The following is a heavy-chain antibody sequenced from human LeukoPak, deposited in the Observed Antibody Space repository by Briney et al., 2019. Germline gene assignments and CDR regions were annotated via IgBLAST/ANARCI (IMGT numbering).Heavy chain of an antibody. D-gene: IGHD6-13*01. CDR3: ARVGIAAAGYYFDY. V-gene: IGHV1-2*02. Sequence: GASVKVSCKASGYTFTGYYMHWVRQAPGQGLEWTGWINPNSGGTNYAQKFQGRVTMTTDTSTSTAYMELRSLRSDDTAVYYCARVGIAAAGYYFDYWGQGTLVTVSS. CDR1: GYTFTGYY. J-gene: IGHJ4*02. CDR2: INPNSGGT.